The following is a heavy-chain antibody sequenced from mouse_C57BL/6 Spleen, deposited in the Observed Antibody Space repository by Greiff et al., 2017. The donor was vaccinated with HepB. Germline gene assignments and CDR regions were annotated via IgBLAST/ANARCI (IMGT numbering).Heavy chain of an antibody. D-gene: IGHD1-1*01. J-gene: IGHJ1*03. CDR3: TRITTPWYFDG. Sequence: VQLQQSGAELVRPGASVTLSCKASGYTFTDYEMHWVKQTPVHGLEWIGAIDPETGGTAYNQKFKGKAILTADKSSSTAYMELRSLTSEDSAVYYCTRITTPWYFDGWGTGTTVTVSS. V-gene: IGHV1-15*01. CDR1: GYTFTDYE. CDR2: IDPETGGT.